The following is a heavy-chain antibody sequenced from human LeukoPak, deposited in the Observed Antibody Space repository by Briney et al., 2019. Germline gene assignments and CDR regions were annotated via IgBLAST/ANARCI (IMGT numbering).Heavy chain of an antibody. CDR2: IYPRDGST. CDR1: GYTFTSNY. CDR3: ASVYKYGMDV. Sequence: ASVTVSCKASGYTFTSNYIHWVRQAPGQGLEWMGMIYPRDGSTSYAQKFQGRVTVTRDTSTSTVHMELSGLRSEDTAVYYCASVYKYGMDVWGQGTTVTVSS. J-gene: IGHJ6*02. V-gene: IGHV1-46*01.